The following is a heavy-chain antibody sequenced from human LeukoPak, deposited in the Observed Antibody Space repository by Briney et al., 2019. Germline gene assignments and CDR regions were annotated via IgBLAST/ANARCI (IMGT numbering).Heavy chain of an antibody. CDR2: INPSGGST. J-gene: IGHJ6*03. Sequence: ASVKVSCKASGGTFSSYAISWVRQAPGQGLEWMGIINPSGGSTSYAQKFQGRVTMTRDTSTSTVYMELSSLRSEDTAVYYCARDNYSNYGGAAYYYYYMDVWGKGTTVTVSS. CDR3: ARDNYSNYGGAAYYYYYMDV. V-gene: IGHV1-46*01. D-gene: IGHD4-11*01. CDR1: GGTFSSYA.